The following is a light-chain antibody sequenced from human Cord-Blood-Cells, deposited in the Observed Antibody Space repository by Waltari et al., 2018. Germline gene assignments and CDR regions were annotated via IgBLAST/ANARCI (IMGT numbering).Light chain of an antibody. V-gene: IGKV1-8*01. J-gene: IGKJ2*01. CDR3: QQYYSYPYT. Sequence: AIRITQSPSSLSASTGDRVTTTCRASPGISSYLAWYQQKPGKAPKRLIYAASTLQSGVPSRFSGSGSGTDFTLTSSCLQSEDFATYYCQQYYSYPYTFGQGTKLEIK. CDR2: AAS. CDR1: PGISSY.